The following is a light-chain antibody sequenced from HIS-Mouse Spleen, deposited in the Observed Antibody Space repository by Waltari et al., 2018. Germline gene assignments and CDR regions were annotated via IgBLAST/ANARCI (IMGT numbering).Light chain of an antibody. V-gene: IGLV3-21*03. CDR1: NIGSKS. J-gene: IGLJ2*01. CDR2: DDS. Sequence: SYVLTQPPSVSVAPGKTARITCGGNNIGSKSVHWYQQKPGQAPVLVVYDDSDRPSGIPEGLSGSKAGNTATLTISRVEAGDEADYYCQVWDSSSDHVVFGGGTKLTVL. CDR3: QVWDSSSDHVV.